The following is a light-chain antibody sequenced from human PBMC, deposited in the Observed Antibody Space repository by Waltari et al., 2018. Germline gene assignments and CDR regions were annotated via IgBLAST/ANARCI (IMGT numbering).Light chain of an antibody. J-gene: IGKJ1*01. Sequence: DIQVTQSPPTLSASVGDRVTITCRASQSIVFWLALYQQKPGKAPRLLSYKASYLESGVPARFSGRGSGTELPLTISSLQADDFATYYCLQYNSYPWTFGQGTKVEIK. CDR1: QSIVFW. CDR2: KAS. CDR3: LQYNSYPWT. V-gene: IGKV1-5*03.